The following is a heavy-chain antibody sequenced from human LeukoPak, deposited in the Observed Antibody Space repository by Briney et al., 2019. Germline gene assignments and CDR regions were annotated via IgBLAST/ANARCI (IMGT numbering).Heavy chain of an antibody. CDR2: ISTYNGNT. D-gene: IGHD5-18*01. CDR1: GYTFTTYG. CDR3: ARGATQDTAMVLYYYYYYMDV. Sequence: ASVKGSCKASGYTFTTYGISWVRQAPGQGLEWMGWISTYNGNTKYAQKFQGRVAMTTDTSTSTAYMELRSLRSDDTAVYYCARGATQDTAMVLYYYYYYMDVWGKGTTVTVSS. V-gene: IGHV1-18*01. J-gene: IGHJ6*03.